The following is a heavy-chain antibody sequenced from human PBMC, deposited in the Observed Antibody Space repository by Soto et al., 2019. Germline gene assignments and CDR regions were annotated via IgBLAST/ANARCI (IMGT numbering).Heavy chain of an antibody. CDR3: ARDVNGGFCGA. CDR2: ISSRNNDM. Sequence: EVQLVESGGGLGKPGGSLRLSCAASGFTFSSYSMNWVRQAPGKGLEWVSTISSRNNDMYYVDSVKGRFTISRDNARKSVYLQMNSLRADDPAVYYCARDVNGGFCGAWGQGTLVTVSS. J-gene: IGHJ5*02. V-gene: IGHV3-21*01. CDR1: GFTFSSYS. D-gene: IGHD2-21*01.